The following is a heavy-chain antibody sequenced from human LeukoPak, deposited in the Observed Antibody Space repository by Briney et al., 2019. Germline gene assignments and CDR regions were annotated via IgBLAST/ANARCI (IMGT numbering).Heavy chain of an antibody. J-gene: IGHJ4*02. CDR2: IKQDGSEK. CDR1: GFTFSSDW. V-gene: IGHV3-7*01. CDR3: ARAGPLIVTYDFDY. Sequence: GGSLRLSCAASGFTFSSDWMSWVRQAPGEGLEWVANIKQDGSEKYYVDSVKGRFTISRDDAKNSLYLQMNSLRAEDTAVYYCARAGPLIVTYDFDYWGQGTLVAVSS. D-gene: IGHD3-22*01.